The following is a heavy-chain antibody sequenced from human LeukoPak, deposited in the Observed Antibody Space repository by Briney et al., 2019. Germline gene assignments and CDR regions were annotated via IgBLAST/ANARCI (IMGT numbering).Heavy chain of an antibody. CDR1: GFTFSNFD. D-gene: IGHD6-13*01. Sequence: GGSLRLSCATSGFTFSNFDLLWVRQATGEGLEWVSAIGTAGDTYYPDSVKGRFTISRDNAKNSFYLQMNNLRVGDTAVYYCSRGGAPAGYAYDVWGHGTVVTVSS. CDR3: SRGGAPAGYAYDV. CDR2: IGTAGDT. J-gene: IGHJ3*01. V-gene: IGHV3-13*01.